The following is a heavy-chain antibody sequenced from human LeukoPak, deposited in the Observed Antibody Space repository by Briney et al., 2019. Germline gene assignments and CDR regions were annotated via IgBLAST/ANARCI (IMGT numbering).Heavy chain of an antibody. V-gene: IGHV4-34*01. CDR3: AGSGRV. CDR1: SGSFSGYY. CDR2: INHSGST. Sequence: SETLSLTCAVYSGSFSGYYWSWIRQPPGKGLEWIGEINHSGSTNYNPSLKSRVTISVDTSKNQFSLKLSSVTAADTAVYYCAGSGRVWSQGTMVTVSS. J-gene: IGHJ3*01. D-gene: IGHD2-15*01.